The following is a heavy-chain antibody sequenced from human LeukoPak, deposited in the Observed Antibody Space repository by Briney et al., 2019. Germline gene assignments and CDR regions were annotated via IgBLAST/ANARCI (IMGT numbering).Heavy chain of an antibody. CDR2: ISSSSSYI. D-gene: IGHD1-26*01. CDR1: GFTFSSYS. J-gene: IGHJ5*02. V-gene: IGHV3-21*01. CDR3: ARYRDSGSYYWFDP. Sequence: GGTLRLSCAASGFTFSSYSMNWVRQAPGKGLEWVSSISSSSSYIYYADSVKGRFTISRDNAKNSLYLQMNSLRAEDTAVYYCARYRDSGSYYWFDPWGQGTLVTVSS.